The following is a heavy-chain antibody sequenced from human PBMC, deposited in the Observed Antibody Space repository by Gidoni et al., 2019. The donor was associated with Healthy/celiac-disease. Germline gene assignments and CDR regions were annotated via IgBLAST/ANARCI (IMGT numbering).Heavy chain of an antibody. CDR2: ISGSGGST. CDR1: GFTFCSYA. Sequence: EVQLLESGGGLVQPGGSLRLSCAASGFTFCSYAMSWVRLAPGKGLEWVSAISGSGGSTYYADSVKGRFTISRDNSKNTLYLQMNSLRAEDTAVYYCAKDQSKTGAAFDIWGQGTMVTVSS. J-gene: IGHJ3*02. D-gene: IGHD7-27*01. CDR3: AKDQSKTGAAFDI. V-gene: IGHV3-23*01.